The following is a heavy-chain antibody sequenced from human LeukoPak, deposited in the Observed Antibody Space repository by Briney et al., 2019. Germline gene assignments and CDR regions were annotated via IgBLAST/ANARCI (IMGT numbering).Heavy chain of an antibody. CDR2: IYYSGST. Sequence: SETLSLTCTVSGGSISSYYWSWIRQHPGKGLEWIGYIYYSGSTYYNPSLKSRVTISVDTSKNQFSLKLSSVTAADTAVYYCARENADDSSGYYYSNWFDPWGQGTLVTVSS. J-gene: IGHJ5*02. D-gene: IGHD3-22*01. CDR1: GGSISSYY. V-gene: IGHV4-59*06. CDR3: ARENADDSSGYYYSNWFDP.